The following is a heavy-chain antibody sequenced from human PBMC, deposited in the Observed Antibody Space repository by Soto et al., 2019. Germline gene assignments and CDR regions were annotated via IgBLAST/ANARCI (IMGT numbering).Heavy chain of an antibody. Sequence: PGGSLRLSCAASGFTFSSYAMSWVRQAPGKGLEWVSAISGSGGSTYYADSVKGRFTISRDNSKNTLYLQMNSLRAEDTAVYYCAKAIVGERQFVEYFQHWGQGTLVTVSS. D-gene: IGHD1-26*01. CDR3: AKAIVGERQFVEYFQH. V-gene: IGHV3-23*01. CDR2: ISGSGGST. CDR1: GFTFSSYA. J-gene: IGHJ1*01.